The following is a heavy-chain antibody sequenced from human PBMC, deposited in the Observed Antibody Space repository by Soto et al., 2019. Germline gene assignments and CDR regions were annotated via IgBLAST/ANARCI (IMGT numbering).Heavy chain of an antibody. D-gene: IGHD6-19*01. J-gene: IGHJ5*02. CDR3: ARRAVSGNWFEA. CDR1: GGSIRGYY. V-gene: IGHV4-59*01. CDR2: VYYSGGT. Sequence: QVQLQESGPGLVKPSETLSLTCSVSGGSIRGYYWSWIRQPPGKGLEWIGYVYYSGGTKYNPSLKRRFTISVDTSKSQFSLRLNSVTAADTAVYFCARRAVSGNWFEAWGQGTMVTVSS.